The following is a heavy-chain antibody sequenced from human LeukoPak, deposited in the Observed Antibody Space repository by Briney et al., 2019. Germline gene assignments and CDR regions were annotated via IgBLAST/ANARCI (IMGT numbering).Heavy chain of an antibody. CDR3: AREGWEVTAAGSFDY. CDR2: ISGSGGST. Sequence: GGSLRLSCAASGFTFSSYGMSWVRQAPGKGLEWVSAISGSGGSTYYADSVKGRFTISRDNSKNTLYLQMNSLRAEDTAVYYCAREGWEVTAAGSFDYWGQGTLVTVSS. CDR1: GFTFSSYG. J-gene: IGHJ4*02. D-gene: IGHD1-26*01. V-gene: IGHV3-23*01.